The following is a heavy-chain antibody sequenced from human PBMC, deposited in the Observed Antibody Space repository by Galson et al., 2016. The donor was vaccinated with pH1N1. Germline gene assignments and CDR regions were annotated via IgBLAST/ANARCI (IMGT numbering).Heavy chain of an antibody. CDR3: ARGNPLWGYSGWS. Sequence: SVKVSCKASEDTSNRYGVLWVRQAPGQRLESLGGIIPVFDSVAYMQKFQGRVTISADRSTKTVYMEMTSLSFDDTAVYYCARGNPLWGYSGWSWGQGTLVT. D-gene: IGHD1-26*01. CDR2: IIPVFDSV. V-gene: IGHV1-69*06. CDR1: EDTSNRYG. J-gene: IGHJ5*02.